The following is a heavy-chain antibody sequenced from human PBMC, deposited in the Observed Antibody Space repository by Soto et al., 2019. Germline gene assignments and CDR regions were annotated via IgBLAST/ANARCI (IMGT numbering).Heavy chain of an antibody. Sequence: GSLRLSCAASGFTVSSNYMSWVRQASGKGLEWVSVIYSGGSTYYADSVKGRFTISRDNSKNTLYLQMNSLRAEDTAVYYCARGLEHYDFWSGYPKTASYYYYGMDVWGQGTTVTVSS. D-gene: IGHD3-3*01. J-gene: IGHJ6*02. CDR2: IYSGGST. V-gene: IGHV3-53*01. CDR1: GFTVSSNY. CDR3: ARGLEHYDFWSGYPKTASYYYYGMDV.